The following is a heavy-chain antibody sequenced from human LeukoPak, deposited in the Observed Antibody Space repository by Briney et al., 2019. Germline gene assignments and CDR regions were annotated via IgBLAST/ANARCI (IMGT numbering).Heavy chain of an antibody. J-gene: IGHJ5*02. V-gene: IGHV4-59*11. CDR1: GGSISSHY. CDR2: IYYSGST. CDR3: ARAGSTRPEDWFDP. D-gene: IGHD2-2*01. Sequence: SETLSLTCAVSGGSISSHYWSWIRQPPGKELEWIGYIYYSGSTNYNPSLKSRVTISLDTSKNQFSLKLSSVTAADTAVYYCARAGSTRPEDWFDPWGQGTLVTVSS.